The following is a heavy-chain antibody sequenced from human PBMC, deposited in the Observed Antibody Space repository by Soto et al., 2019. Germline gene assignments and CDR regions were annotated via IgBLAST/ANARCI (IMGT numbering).Heavy chain of an antibody. CDR2: IRSKAYGGTT. CDR3: LRYGYDSRGYGAAVDY. J-gene: IGHJ4*02. Sequence: PGGSLRLSCTASGFTFGDYAMSWVRQAPGKGLEWVGFIRSKAYGGTTEYAASVKGRFTVSRDDSKSIAYLQMNSLKTEATALHCCLRYGYDSRGYGAAVDYWGQRTLVTVSS. D-gene: IGHD3-22*01. V-gene: IGHV3-49*04. CDR1: GFTFGDYA.